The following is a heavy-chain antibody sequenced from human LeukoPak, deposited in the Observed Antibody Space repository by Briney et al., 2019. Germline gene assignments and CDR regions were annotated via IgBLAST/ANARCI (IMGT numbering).Heavy chain of an antibody. J-gene: IGHJ2*01. CDR1: GFTVCAKY. D-gene: IGHD3-10*01. V-gene: IGHV3-53*01. CDR2: LYSGGTT. Sequence: GGSLRLSCAASGFTVCAKYMNWVRQAPGKGLEWVSILYSGGTTYYADSVKGRFTISRDTSKNTVSLQMNSLRAEDTAVYFCARVGDHYHWNLDLWGRGTLVTVSS. CDR3: ARVGDHYHWNLDL.